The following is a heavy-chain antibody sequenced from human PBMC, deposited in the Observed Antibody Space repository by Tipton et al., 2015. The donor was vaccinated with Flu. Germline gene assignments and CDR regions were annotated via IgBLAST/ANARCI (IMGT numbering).Heavy chain of an antibody. CDR2: ISYDVSNK. CDR1: GFTFSSYA. Sequence: RSLRLSCAASGFTFSSYAMHWVRQAPGKGLEWVAVISYDVSNKYYADSVKGRVTISRDNSKNTLYLQMNSLRAEDTAVYYCARGLAWSITMIVVNDYFDYWGQGTLVTVSS. D-gene: IGHD3-22*01. J-gene: IGHJ4*02. CDR3: ARGLAWSITMIVVNDYFDY. V-gene: IGHV3-30*04.